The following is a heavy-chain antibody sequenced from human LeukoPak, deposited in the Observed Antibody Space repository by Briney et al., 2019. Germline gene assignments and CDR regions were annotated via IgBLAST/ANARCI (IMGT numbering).Heavy chain of an antibody. D-gene: IGHD6-13*01. J-gene: IGHJ4*02. CDR1: GGSITSYY. Sequence: SETLSLTCTVSGGSITSYYWSWLRQPAGKGLEWIGRIYSSGTTNYNPSLKSRVTMSIDTTQFSLKLSSVTAADTAVYFCACGVAAAGWLYFDYWGQGSLVTVSS. CDR3: ACGVAAAGWLYFDY. CDR2: IYSSGTT. V-gene: IGHV4-4*07.